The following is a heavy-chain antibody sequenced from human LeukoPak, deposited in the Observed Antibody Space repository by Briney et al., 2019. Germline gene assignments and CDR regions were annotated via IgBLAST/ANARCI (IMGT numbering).Heavy chain of an antibody. D-gene: IGHD6-19*01. J-gene: IGHJ4*02. CDR2: ISGSGGST. CDR1: GFTFSSYW. Sequence: GGSLRLSCAASGFTFSSYWMHWVRHTPGKGLEWVSAISGSGGSTYYADSVKGRFTISRDNSKNTLYLQMNSLRAEDTAVYYCAKAGWNGDYFDYWGQGTLVTVSS. CDR3: AKAGWNGDYFDY. V-gene: IGHV3-23*01.